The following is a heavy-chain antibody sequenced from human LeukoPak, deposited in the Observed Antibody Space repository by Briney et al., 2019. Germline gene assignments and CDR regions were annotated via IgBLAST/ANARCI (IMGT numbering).Heavy chain of an antibody. V-gene: IGHV3-7*01. J-gene: IGHJ4*02. Sequence: PAGTLRLSCAASGFRSSDYWMTWVRQAPGKGLECVANIKTDGTEKYYPDSVKVRFTISRDNAKNSLYLQMNSMRVEDTAVYYCTRDLNHDSSGWGQGTLVTVSS. D-gene: IGHD3-22*01. CDR3: TRDLNHDSSG. CDR2: IKTDGTEK. CDR1: GFRSSDYW.